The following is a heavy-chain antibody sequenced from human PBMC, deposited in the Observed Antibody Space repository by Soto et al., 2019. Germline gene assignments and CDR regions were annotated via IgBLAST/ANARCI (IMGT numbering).Heavy chain of an antibody. CDR3: VKGEYYYDSSGYYPFDY. D-gene: IGHD3-22*01. CDR1: GVTCSSYA. J-gene: IGHJ4*02. CDR2: ISTNGGST. V-gene: IGHV3-64D*06. Sequence: PGGSLRLACSASGVTCSSYAMHWVRQAPGKGLEYVSSISTNGGSTHYADSVRGRFTISRDNSKNTQYLQMSSLRADDTAVYYCVKGEYYYDSSGYYPFDYWGQGT.